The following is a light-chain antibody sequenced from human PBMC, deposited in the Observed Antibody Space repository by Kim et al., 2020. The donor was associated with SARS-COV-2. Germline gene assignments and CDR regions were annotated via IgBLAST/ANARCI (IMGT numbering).Light chain of an antibody. V-gene: IGKV3-20*01. CDR3: QQYIRSPYS. CDR1: QRISSNY. CDR2: DAS. Sequence: EILLTQSPGTLSLSPGERATLSCRASQRISSNYLAWYQHKPGQAPRLLIHDASSRATGIPDRFSGSGSGTDFTLTISRLEPEDFAVYYCQQYIRSPYSFGQGTKLDI. J-gene: IGKJ2*03.